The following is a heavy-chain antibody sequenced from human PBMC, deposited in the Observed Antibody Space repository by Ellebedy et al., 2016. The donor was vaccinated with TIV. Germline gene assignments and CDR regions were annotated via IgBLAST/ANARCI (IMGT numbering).Heavy chain of an antibody. Sequence: GESLKISCAASGYVFSNYIAHWVRQAPGKGLEWVALIPHDETKRSYADSVKGRFTISRDNSKNTLYLQLNNLRAGDTALYYCARTTTMTTFGPFDLWGQGTRVTVSS. V-gene: IGHV3-30*04. CDR3: ARTTTMTTFGPFDL. CDR1: GYVFSNYI. J-gene: IGHJ3*01. CDR2: IPHDETKR. D-gene: IGHD3-16*01.